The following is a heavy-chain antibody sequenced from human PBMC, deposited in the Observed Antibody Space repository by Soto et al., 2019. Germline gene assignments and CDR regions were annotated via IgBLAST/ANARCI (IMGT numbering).Heavy chain of an antibody. CDR2: ISYDGSNK. J-gene: IGHJ6*02. Sequence: GGSLRLSCAASGFTFSSYGMHWVRQAPGKGLEWVAVISYDGSNKYYADSVKGRFTISRDNSKNTLYLQMNSLRAEDTAVYYCAKDCESGNRITIFGVVIIGMDVWGQGTTVTVSS. CDR3: AKDCESGNRITIFGVVIIGMDV. CDR1: GFTFSSYG. D-gene: IGHD3-3*01. V-gene: IGHV3-30*18.